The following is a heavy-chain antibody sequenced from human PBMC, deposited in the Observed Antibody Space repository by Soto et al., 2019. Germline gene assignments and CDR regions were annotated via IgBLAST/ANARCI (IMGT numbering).Heavy chain of an antibody. J-gene: IGHJ4*02. CDR1: GYTFTSYG. CDR2: ISAYNGNT. V-gene: IGHV1-18*01. CDR3: ARGRSYYDILTGYYTSPQYFDY. Sequence: QVQLVQSGAEVKKPGASVKVSCKASGYTFTSYGISWVRQAPGQGLEWMGWISAYNGNTNYAQKLQGRVTMTTDTSKSTADRELRSRRSDDTAVYYCARGRSYYDILTGYYTSPQYFDYWGQGTLVTVSS. D-gene: IGHD3-9*01.